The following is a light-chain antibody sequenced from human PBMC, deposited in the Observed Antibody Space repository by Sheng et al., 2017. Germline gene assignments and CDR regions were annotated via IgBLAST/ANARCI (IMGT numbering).Light chain of an antibody. CDR1: QGVSIW. J-gene: IGKJ4*01. Sequence: DIQMTQSPSSVSASIGDRVTITCRASQGVSIWLAWYQQKPGKAPYLLIHSASTLRSGVPSRFSGGGSGTDFTLTISSLQPEDFATYYCQQATSFPXTFGGGTKV. V-gene: IGKV1-12*01. CDR2: SAS. CDR3: QQATSFPXT.